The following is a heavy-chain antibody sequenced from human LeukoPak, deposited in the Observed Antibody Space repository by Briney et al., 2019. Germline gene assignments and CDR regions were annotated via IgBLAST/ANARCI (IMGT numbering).Heavy chain of an antibody. Sequence: PSETLSLTCTVSSGSISTSNYYWGWVRQPPGKALEWIGNIFYSGCTYYSPSLKSRVTISLDTSRNQFSLKLNSVTAADTAVYYCARILCGGSCPGYLGPRHNWFDPWGQGTLVTVSS. CDR2: IFYSGCT. CDR1: SGSISTSNYY. V-gene: IGHV4-39*07. CDR3: ARILCGGSCPGYLGPRHNWFDP. J-gene: IGHJ5*02. D-gene: IGHD2-15*01.